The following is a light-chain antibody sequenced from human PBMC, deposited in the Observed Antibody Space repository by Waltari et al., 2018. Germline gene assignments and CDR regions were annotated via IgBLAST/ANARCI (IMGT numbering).Light chain of an antibody. V-gene: IGKV1-39*01. CDR3: QQSYGTPRT. Sequence: IQMTQSPSSLSASVGDRVSITCRASQSITNYLNWYQQKPGKAPKLLIYAAFSLQSGVPSRFSGSGSGTYFTLSISSLQPEDSATYYCQQSYGTPRTFGQGTKVEIK. J-gene: IGKJ1*01. CDR2: AAF. CDR1: QSITNY.